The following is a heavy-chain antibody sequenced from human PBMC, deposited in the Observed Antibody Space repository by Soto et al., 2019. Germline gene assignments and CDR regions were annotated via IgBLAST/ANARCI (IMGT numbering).Heavy chain of an antibody. J-gene: IGHJ5*02. CDR1: GYTFTGYY. CDR2: INPNSGGT. CDR3: ARARSIVAARPGLGWFDP. Sequence: QVQLVQSGAEVKKPGASVKVSCKASGYTFTGYYMHWVRQAPGQGLEWMGWINPNSGGTNYAQKFQGWVTMTRDTSISTAYMELSRLRSDDTAVYYCARARSIVAARPGLGWFDPWGQGTLVTVSS. V-gene: IGHV1-2*04. D-gene: IGHD6-6*01.